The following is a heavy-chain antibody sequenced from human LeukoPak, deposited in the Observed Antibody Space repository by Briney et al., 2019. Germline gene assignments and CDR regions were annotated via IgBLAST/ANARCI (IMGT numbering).Heavy chain of an antibody. CDR2: IIPIFGTA. Sequence: ASVKLSCKASGGTFSSYAISWVRHAPGQGLEWMGGIIPIFGTANYAQKFQGRVTITADESTSTAYMELSSLRSEDTAVYYCARAYGSGSYSYYYNGMDVWGKGTTVTVSS. D-gene: IGHD3-10*01. CDR1: GGTFSSYA. J-gene: IGHJ6*04. CDR3: ARAYGSGSYSYYYNGMDV. V-gene: IGHV1-69*13.